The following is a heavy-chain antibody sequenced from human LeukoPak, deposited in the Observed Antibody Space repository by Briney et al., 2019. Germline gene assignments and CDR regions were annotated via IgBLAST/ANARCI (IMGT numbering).Heavy chain of an antibody. V-gene: IGHV5-51*01. CDR3: ARQKASSSWYLTGGTQVDY. D-gene: IGHD6-13*01. Sequence: GASVKVSCKASGYTFTSYYMHWVRQMPGKGLEWMGIIYPGDSDTRYSPSFQGQVTISADKSISTAYLQWSSLKASDTAMYYYARQKASSSWYLTGGTQVDYWGQGTLVTVSS. J-gene: IGHJ4*02. CDR2: IYPGDSDT. CDR1: GYTFTSYY.